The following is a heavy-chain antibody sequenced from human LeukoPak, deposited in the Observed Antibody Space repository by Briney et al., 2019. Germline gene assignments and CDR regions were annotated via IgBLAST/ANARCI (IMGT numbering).Heavy chain of an antibody. J-gene: IGHJ4*02. V-gene: IGHV3-15*01. Sequence: GGSLRLSCAASGFAFSNAWMSWVRQAPGKGLEWVGRIRSNPDGGTADFAAPVKGRSSISRDDSKNTLYLQMNSLKTEDTALYYCTTRLLQQLVPYFDYWGQGALVTVSS. CDR3: TTRLLQQLVPYFDY. D-gene: IGHD6-13*01. CDR1: GFAFSNAW. CDR2: IRSNPDGGTA.